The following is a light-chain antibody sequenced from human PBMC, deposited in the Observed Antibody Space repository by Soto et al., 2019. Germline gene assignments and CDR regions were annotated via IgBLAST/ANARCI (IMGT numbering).Light chain of an antibody. CDR2: GAS. V-gene: IGKV3-20*01. CDR3: QQYVGSPLGT. CDR1: QSISSGY. Sequence: ETVLTQSPGTLSWSPGQRATLSCRDSQSISSGYLAWYQQRPGQAPRLLISGASNRSTGIPDRFSGRGAGTEFPLTISRLEAEDFAVYYCQQYVGSPLGTFGGWTKVEIK. J-gene: IGKJ4*01.